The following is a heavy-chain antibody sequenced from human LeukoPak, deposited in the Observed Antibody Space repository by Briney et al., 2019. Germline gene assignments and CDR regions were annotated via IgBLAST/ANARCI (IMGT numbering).Heavy chain of an antibody. CDR2: ISPNSGDT. CDR1: GYTFSDFY. J-gene: IGHJ4*02. Sequence: ASVKVSCKASGYTFSDFYMHWVRQAPGQGLEWMGWISPNSGDTKYSQKFQGRVTLTRDTSITTVYMEVSRLRSDDTAVYYCVRDAGSYYFDSSGYYGLFDYWGQGTLVIVSS. V-gene: IGHV1-2*02. CDR3: VRDAGSYYFDSSGYYGLFDY. D-gene: IGHD3-22*01.